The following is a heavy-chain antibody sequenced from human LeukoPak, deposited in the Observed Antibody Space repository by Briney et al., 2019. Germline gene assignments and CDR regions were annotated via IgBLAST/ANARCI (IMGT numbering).Heavy chain of an antibody. V-gene: IGHV3-21*01. Sequence: PGGSLRLSCAASGFTFSSYSMNWVRQAPGKGLEWVSSISSSSSYIYYADSVKGRFTICRDNAKNSLYLQMNSLRAEDTAVYYCARAGTRGYCSSTSCYERYWGQGTLVTVSS. CDR3: ARAGTRGYCSSTSCYERY. CDR2: ISSSSSYI. D-gene: IGHD2-2*01. J-gene: IGHJ4*02. CDR1: GFTFSSYS.